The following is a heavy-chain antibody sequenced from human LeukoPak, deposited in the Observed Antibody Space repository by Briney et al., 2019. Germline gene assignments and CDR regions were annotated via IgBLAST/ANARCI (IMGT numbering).Heavy chain of an antibody. V-gene: IGHV3-53*01. CDR1: GFTISSNY. J-gene: IGHJ4*02. CDR3: ARDGVRGYAPGPFVY. CDR2: IYSAGST. D-gene: IGHD5-18*01. Sequence: WGSLSLSCAASGFTISSNYMCWVRQAPGRGLEWVSLIYSAGSTYYADSVKGGFTNSRDNSKNTLYLQMNSLRAEDTAVYYCARDGVRGYAPGPFVYWGQGTLVTVSS.